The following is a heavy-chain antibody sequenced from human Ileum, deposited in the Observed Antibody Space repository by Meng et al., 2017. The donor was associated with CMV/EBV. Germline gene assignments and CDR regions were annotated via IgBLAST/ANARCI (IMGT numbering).Heavy chain of an antibody. CDR3: ARDSSGVSGTFDS. J-gene: IGHJ4*02. D-gene: IGHD5/OR15-5a*01. V-gene: IGHV4-39*07. CDR1: GGSISSSTYY. Sequence: QVDGQCPGLVNRPETRSLTCTVSGGSISSSTYYWGWVRQPPGKGLEWIGLMRSSGSSFYSPSLRSRVTMSVDTSKNQFSLKVNSVTAADTAVYYCARDSSGVSGTFDSWGQGTLVTVSS. CDR2: MRSSGSS.